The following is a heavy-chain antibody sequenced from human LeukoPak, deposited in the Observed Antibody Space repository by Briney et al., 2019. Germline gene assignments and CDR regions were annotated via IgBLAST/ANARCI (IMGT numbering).Heavy chain of an antibody. Sequence: GGSLRLSCAASGFTFSSYGMHWVRQAPGKGLEWVAVISYDGSNKYYADSVKGRFTISRDNSKNTLYLQMNSLRAEDTAVYYCANVATPTAAGFTDYWGQGTLVTVSS. CDR3: ANVATPTAAGFTDY. V-gene: IGHV3-30*18. CDR1: GFTFSSYG. D-gene: IGHD6-13*01. J-gene: IGHJ4*02. CDR2: ISYDGSNK.